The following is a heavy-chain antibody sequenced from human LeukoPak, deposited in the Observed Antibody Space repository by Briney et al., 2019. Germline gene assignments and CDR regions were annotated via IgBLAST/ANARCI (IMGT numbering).Heavy chain of an antibody. J-gene: IGHJ4*02. D-gene: IGHD6-19*01. CDR3: ARGLVAGSALDF. CDR2: INHSGST. CDR1: GVSISSSSYY. V-gene: IGHV4-39*07. Sequence: SETLSLTCTVSGVSISSSSYYWSWIRQPPGKGLEWIGEINHSGSTNYNSSLKSRVTMSVDTSKNQFSLKLSSVTAADTAVYYCARGLVAGSALDFWGQGTLVTVSS.